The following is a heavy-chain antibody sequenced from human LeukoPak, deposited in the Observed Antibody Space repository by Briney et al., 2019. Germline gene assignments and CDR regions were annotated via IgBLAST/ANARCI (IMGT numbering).Heavy chain of an antibody. CDR1: GGSFSGYY. Sequence: PSETLSLTCAAYGGSFSGYYWSWIRQPPGKGLEWIGEINHSGSTNYNPSLKSRGTISVDTSKNQFSLRLSSVTAADTAVYYCARGNILTGYCFDFWGQGALVTVSS. J-gene: IGHJ4*02. CDR3: ARGNILTGYCFDF. D-gene: IGHD3-9*01. V-gene: IGHV4-34*01. CDR2: INHSGST.